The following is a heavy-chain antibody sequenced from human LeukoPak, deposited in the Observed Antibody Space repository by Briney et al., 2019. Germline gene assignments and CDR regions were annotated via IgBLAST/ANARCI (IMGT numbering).Heavy chain of an antibody. CDR3: ARGYGVDQ. D-gene: IGHD4/OR15-4a*01. Sequence: GGSLRLSCAASGFTFSSLWMSWVRQAPGKGLEWVANIKGDGSETNYLDSVRGRFTVSRDNAKDSLSLQMDSPRAEDTATYYCARGYGVDQLGQGTQVIVSS. V-gene: IGHV3-7*03. J-gene: IGHJ4*02. CDR1: GFTFSSLW. CDR2: IKGDGSET.